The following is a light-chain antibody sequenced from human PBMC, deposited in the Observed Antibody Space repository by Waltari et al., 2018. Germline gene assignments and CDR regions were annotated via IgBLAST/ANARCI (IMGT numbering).Light chain of an antibody. CDR3: NSYTGSSSWV. Sequence: QSALTQPTSVSGSPGQSITISCTGTSRDVGFYNYVSWYQQYPGKVPQLLIYDVSDRPSGVSRRFSGSKSCNTASLTISGLQADDEADYYCNSYTGSSSWVFGGGTKLTVL. J-gene: IGLJ3*02. CDR2: DVS. CDR1: SRDVGFYNY. V-gene: IGLV2-14*01.